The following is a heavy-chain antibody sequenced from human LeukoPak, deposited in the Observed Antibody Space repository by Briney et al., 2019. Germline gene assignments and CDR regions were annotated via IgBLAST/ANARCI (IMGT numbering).Heavy chain of an antibody. V-gene: IGHV4-39*06. CDR2: IFSSGST. CDR1: GGSLNSFSHY. D-gene: IGHD2-21*01. J-gene: IGHJ5*02. Sequence: SETLSLTCSVPGGSLNSFSHYWAWIRQPPGKGLEWIGCIFSSGSTYYNPSLQSRVTFSHDKSNNHFALKLTSLTAADTAVYYCARGLAHGGIANWFDPWGQGTLVTVSS. CDR3: ARGLAHGGIANWFDP.